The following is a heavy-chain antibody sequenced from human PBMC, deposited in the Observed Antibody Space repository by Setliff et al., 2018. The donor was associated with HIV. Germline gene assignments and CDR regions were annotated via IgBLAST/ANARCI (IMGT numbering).Heavy chain of an antibody. J-gene: IGHJ6*03. CDR3: ARDKGYYYMDV. CDR2: IYTSGST. CDR1: GGSISDYY. V-gene: IGHV4-4*09. Sequence: SETLSLTCTVSGGSISDYYWSWIRQPPGKGLEWIGYIYTSGSTNDNPSLKSRITISVDTSNNQFSLRLSSVTAADTAVYYCARDKGYYYMDVWGKGITVTVSS.